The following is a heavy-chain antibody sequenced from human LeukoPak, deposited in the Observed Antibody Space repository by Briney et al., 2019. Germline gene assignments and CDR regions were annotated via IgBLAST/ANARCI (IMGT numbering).Heavy chain of an antibody. D-gene: IGHD2-8*02. Sequence: KPSETLSLTCTVSGYSISSGYYWGWIRQPPGKGLEWIGSIYHSGSTYYDPSLKSRVTISVDTSKNQFSLKLSSVTAADTAVYYCARGAGYWVYWGQGTLVTVSS. J-gene: IGHJ4*02. V-gene: IGHV4-38-2*02. CDR2: IYHSGST. CDR1: GYSISSGYY. CDR3: ARGAGYWVY.